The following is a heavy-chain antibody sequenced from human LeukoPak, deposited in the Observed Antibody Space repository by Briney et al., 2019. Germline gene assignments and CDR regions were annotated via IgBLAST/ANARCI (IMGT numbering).Heavy chain of an antibody. D-gene: IGHD2-2*02. Sequence: GGSLRLSCAASGFTFSSYSMNWVRQAPGKGLEWVSYINSSRSTIYYADSLKGRFTISRDNAKNSLYLQMNSLRDEDTAVYYCARDGCSSTSCNTYYYGMDVWGQGTTVTVSS. CDR2: INSSRSTI. V-gene: IGHV3-48*02. J-gene: IGHJ6*02. CDR3: ARDGCSSTSCNTYYYGMDV. CDR1: GFTFSSYS.